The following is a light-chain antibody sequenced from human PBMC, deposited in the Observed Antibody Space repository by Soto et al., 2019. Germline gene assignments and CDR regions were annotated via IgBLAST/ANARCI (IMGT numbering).Light chain of an antibody. CDR2: EVN. CDR1: SSDVGGYNY. V-gene: IGLV2-8*01. CDR3: SSYAGSSNV. J-gene: IGLJ1*01. Sequence: LTRPPSASGSPGQSVAISCTGTSSDVGGYNYVSWYQQHPGKAPKLMIYEVNKRPSGVPDRFSGSKSGNTASLTVSGLQAEDEADYYCSSYAGSSNVFGTGTKVTVL.